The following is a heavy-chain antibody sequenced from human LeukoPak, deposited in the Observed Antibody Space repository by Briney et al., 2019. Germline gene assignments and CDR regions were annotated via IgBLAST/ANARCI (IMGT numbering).Heavy chain of an antibody. D-gene: IGHD1-1*01. J-gene: IGHJ6*03. Sequence: GGSLRLSCAASGFTFSSFDMHWVRQPTGQGLEWVSTIGTASDTYYPGSVEGRFTLSRDNAKNSLYLQMNSLTARDTAVYYCARGPPRGKYYYMDVWGKGTTVTVSS. CDR2: IGTASDT. CDR3: ARGPPRGKYYYMDV. V-gene: IGHV3-13*01. CDR1: GFTFSSFD.